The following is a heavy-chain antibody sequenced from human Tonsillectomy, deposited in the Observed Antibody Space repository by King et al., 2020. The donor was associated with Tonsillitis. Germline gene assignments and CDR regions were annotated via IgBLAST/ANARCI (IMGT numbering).Heavy chain of an antibody. CDR2: IIPIFGTA. CDR1: GGTFSSYA. D-gene: IGHD2-15*01. V-gene: IGHV1-69*15. J-gene: IGHJ4*02. Sequence: QLVQSGAEVKKPGSSVKVSCKASGGTFSSYAISWVRQAPGQGLEWMGSIIPIFGTANYAQKFKGRVTISADESTSTAYMELSSLRSDDTAVYYCARDTSVGGAATPHYFDYWGQGTLVTVSS. CDR3: ARDTSVGGAATPHYFDY.